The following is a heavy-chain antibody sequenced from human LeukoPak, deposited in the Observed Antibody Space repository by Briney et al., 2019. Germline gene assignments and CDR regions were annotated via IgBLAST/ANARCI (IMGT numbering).Heavy chain of an antibody. CDR1: GGSFSGYY. J-gene: IGHJ4*02. V-gene: IGHV4-34*01. Sequence: PSETLSLTCAVYGGSFSGYYWSWIRQPPGEGLEWIGEINHSGSTNYNPSLKSRVTISVDTSKNQFSLKLSSVTAADTAVYYCARLTPTHFDYWGQGTLVTVSS. CDR2: INHSGST. CDR3: ARLTPTHFDY.